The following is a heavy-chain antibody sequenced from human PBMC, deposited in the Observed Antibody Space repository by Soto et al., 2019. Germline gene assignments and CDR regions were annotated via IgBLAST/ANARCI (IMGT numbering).Heavy chain of an antibody. D-gene: IGHD3-22*01. CDR3: ARDITMTD. Sequence: QVQLQQWGAGLLKPSETLSLTCAVYGGSFSGYYWSWIRQPPGKGLEWIGEINHSGSTNYNPSLKTRVTMSVDSSKNQISLKLSSVTAADTAVYYCARDITMTDWGQGTLVTVSS. CDR1: GGSFSGYY. CDR2: INHSGST. V-gene: IGHV4-34*01. J-gene: IGHJ4*02.